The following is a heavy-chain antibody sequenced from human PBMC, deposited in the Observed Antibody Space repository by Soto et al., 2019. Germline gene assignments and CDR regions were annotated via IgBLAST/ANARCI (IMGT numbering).Heavy chain of an antibody. CDR1: GGTFSSYA. CDR2: IIVGRGNT. CDR3: AADRCYGYGGGGEY. Sequence: QVQLVQSGAEVKKPGSSVKVSCKASGGTFSSYAISWVRQAPGQGLEWMGGIIVGRGNTNYAQKFQERVTITRDTSTSTAYMELSSLRSEDTAVYYCAADRCYGYGGGGEYWGQGTLVTVSS. J-gene: IGHJ4*02. D-gene: IGHD5-18*01. V-gene: IGHV1-69*06.